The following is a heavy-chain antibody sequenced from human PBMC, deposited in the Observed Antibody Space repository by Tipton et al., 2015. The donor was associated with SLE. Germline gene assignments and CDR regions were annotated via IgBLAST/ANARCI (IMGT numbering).Heavy chain of an antibody. D-gene: IGHD2-15*01. CDR3: AKVRGYCSGGSCYFYWYFDL. V-gene: IGHV4-61*01. Sequence: TLSLTCTVSGGSISSSSYYWSWIRQPPGKGLEWIGYIYYSGSTNYNPSLKSRVTISVDTSKNQFSLKLSSVTAADTAVYYCAKVRGYCSGGSCYFYWYFDLWGRGTLVTVSS. CDR2: IYYSGST. CDR1: GGSISSSSYY. J-gene: IGHJ2*01.